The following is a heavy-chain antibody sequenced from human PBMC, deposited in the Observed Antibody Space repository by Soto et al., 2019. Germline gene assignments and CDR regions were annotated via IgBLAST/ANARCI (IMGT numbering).Heavy chain of an antibody. D-gene: IGHD1-26*01. V-gene: IGHV1-69*13. CDR2: IIPIFGTA. CDR3: AREGVVGNWFDP. J-gene: IGHJ5*02. CDR1: GGTFSSYA. Sequence: WASVKVSCKASGGTFSSYAISWVRQAPGQGLEWMGGIIPIFGTANYAQKFQGRVTITADESTSTAYMELSSLRSEDTAVYYCAREGVVGNWFDPWGQGTLVTVSS.